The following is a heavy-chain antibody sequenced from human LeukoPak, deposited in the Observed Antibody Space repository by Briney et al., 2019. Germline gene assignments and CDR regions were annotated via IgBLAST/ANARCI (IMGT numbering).Heavy chain of an antibody. CDR3: ARDKLGYYDSSLPFDY. CDR1: GYTFTSYG. D-gene: IGHD3-22*01. J-gene: IGHJ4*02. Sequence: ASVKVSCKASGYTFTSYGISWVRQAPGQGLEWMGWISAYNGNTNYAQKLQGRVTKTTDTSTSTAYMELRSLRSDDTAVYYCARDKLGYYDSSLPFDYWGQGTLVTVSS. CDR2: ISAYNGNT. V-gene: IGHV1-18*01.